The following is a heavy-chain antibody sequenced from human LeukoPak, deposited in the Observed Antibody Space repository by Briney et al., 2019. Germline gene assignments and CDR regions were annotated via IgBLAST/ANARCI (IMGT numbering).Heavy chain of an antibody. J-gene: IGHJ4*02. V-gene: IGHV4-38-2*01. D-gene: IGHD3-22*01. CDR2: IYHSGST. CDR3: ARHRYYYDTSGYAFDC. CDR1: GYSISSGHY. Sequence: PSETLSLTCAVSGYSISSGHYWGWIRQPPGKGLEWIGSIYHSGSTYYNPSLKSRVTISVDTSKNQFSLKLNSVTAADTAVYYCARHRYYYDTSGYAFDCWGQGTLVTVSS.